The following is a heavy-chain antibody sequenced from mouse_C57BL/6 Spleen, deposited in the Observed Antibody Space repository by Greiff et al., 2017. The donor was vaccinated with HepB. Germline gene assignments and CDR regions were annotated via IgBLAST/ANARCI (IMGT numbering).Heavy chain of an antibody. V-gene: IGHV1-62-3*01. CDR3: TRGIRDYFDY. CDR1: GYTFTSYW. CDR2: IDPNSGGT. D-gene: IGHD3-3*01. Sequence: VQLQQPGAELVKPGASVKLSCKASGYTFTSYWMHWVKQRPGRGLEWIGRIDPNSGGTKYNQKFKGKAILTADKSSSTAYMELRSLTSEDSAVYYCTRGIRDYFDYWGQGTTLTVSS. J-gene: IGHJ2*01.